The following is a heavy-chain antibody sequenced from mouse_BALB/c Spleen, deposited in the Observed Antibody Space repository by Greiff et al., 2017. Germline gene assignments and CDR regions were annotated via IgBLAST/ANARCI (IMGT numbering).Heavy chain of an antibody. CDR3: ARAYYRYDEPLYYAMDY. J-gene: IGHJ4*01. V-gene: IGHV5-6-5*01. D-gene: IGHD2-14*01. Sequence: SVKGRFTISRDNARNILYLQMSSLRSEDTAMYYCARAYYRYDEPLYYAMDYWGQGTSVTVSS.